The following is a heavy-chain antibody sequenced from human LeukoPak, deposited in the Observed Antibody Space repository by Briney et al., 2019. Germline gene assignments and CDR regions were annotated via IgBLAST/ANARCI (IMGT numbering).Heavy chain of an antibody. J-gene: IGHJ4*02. CDR2: ISSSGSTI. V-gene: IGHV3-11*01. CDR1: GFTFSDYY. CDR3: ARESYYGSGSYEDY. Sequence: GGSLRLSCAASGFTFSDYYMSWIRQAPGKGLEWVSFISSSGSTIYYADSVKGRFTISRDNAKNSLYLQMNSLRAEDTALYYCARESYYGSGSYEDYWGQGTLVTVSS. D-gene: IGHD3-10*01.